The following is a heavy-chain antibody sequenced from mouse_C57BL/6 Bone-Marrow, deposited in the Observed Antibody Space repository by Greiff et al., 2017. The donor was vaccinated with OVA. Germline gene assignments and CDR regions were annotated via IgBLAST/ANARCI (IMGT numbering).Heavy chain of an antibody. CDR1: GFTFSSYG. V-gene: IGHV5-6*01. CDR2: ISSGGSYT. D-gene: IGHD1-1*01. CDR3: ARHGDYGSFFDY. Sequence: EVMLVESGGDLVKPGGSLKLSCAASGFTFSSYGMSWVRQTPDKRLEWVATISSGGSYTYYPDSVKGRVTISRDNAKNTLYLQMSSLKSEDTAMYYCARHGDYGSFFDYWGQGTTLTVSS. J-gene: IGHJ2*01.